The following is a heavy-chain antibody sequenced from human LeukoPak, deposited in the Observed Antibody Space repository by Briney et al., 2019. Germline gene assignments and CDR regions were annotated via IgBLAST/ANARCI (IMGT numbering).Heavy chain of an antibody. J-gene: IGHJ4*02. V-gene: IGHV3-23*01. CDR2: ISGSGGST. CDR1: GFTFSSYA. Sequence: GRSLRLSCAASGFTFSSYAMHWVRQAPGKGLEWVSAISGSGGSTYYADSVKGRFTISRDNSKNTLYLQMNSLRAEDTAVFYCAKSYSGYDFDYWGQGTLVTVPS. D-gene: IGHD5-12*01. CDR3: AKSYSGYDFDY.